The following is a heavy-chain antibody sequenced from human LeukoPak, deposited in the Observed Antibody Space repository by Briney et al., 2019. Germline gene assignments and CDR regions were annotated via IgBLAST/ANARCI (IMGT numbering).Heavy chain of an antibody. CDR2: IKQDGSEK. V-gene: IGHV3-7*05. D-gene: IGHD6-13*01. CDR3: ARWGTYSSSWLGAFDI. J-gene: IGHJ3*02. CDR1: GFTFSSYW. Sequence: GGSLRLSCAASGFTFSSYWMSWVRQAPGKGLEWVANIKQDGSEKYYVDSVKGRFTISRDNAKNSLYLQMNSLRADDMAVYYCARWGTYSSSWLGAFDIWGQGTMVTVSS.